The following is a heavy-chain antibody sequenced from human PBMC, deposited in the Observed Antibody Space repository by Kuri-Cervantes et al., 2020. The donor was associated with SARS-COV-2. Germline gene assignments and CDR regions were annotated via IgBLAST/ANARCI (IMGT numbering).Heavy chain of an antibody. D-gene: IGHD3-3*01. Sequence: GGSLRLSCKVSGFLFSASAIHWVRQASGKGLEWVGRVRGKANNYATAYAASVKGRFTISRDDLKNMAYLQMNSLKTEDTAVYYCTRDDFWSGFAPYWGQGTLVTVSS. CDR2: VRGKANNYAT. CDR3: TRDDFWSGFAPY. V-gene: IGHV3-73*01. CDR1: GFLFSASA. J-gene: IGHJ4*02.